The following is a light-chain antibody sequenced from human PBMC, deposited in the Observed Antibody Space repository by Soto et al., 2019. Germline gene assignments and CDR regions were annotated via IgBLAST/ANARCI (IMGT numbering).Light chain of an antibody. CDR2: ATS. V-gene: IGKV1-39*01. Sequence: DIQMTQFPLSLSASVGDRVTITCRASQTIRSHLNWYQQKPGEAPKIVIYATSTLQSGVPSRFNGSVSGTDFTLTISSLQPEDFATYYCQQTYRTPLTFGGGNKVEIK. CDR3: QQTYRTPLT. CDR1: QTIRSH. J-gene: IGKJ4*01.